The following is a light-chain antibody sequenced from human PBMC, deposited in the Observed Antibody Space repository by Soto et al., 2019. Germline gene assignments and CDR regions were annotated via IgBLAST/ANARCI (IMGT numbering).Light chain of an antibody. J-gene: IGLJ2*01. CDR2: DVS. Sequence: QSALTQPASVSGSPGQSITISCTGTSSDVGGYNYVSWYQQHPGKAPKLMIYDVSNRPSGVSNRFSGSKSGNTASLTSSGLQAEDEADYYCSSYTSSSTVVFGGGTQRTVL. CDR3: SSYTSSSTVV. CDR1: SSDVGGYNY. V-gene: IGLV2-14*01.